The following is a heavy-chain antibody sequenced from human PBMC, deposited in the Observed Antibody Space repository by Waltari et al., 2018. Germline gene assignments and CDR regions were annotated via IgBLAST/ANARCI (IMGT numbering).Heavy chain of an antibody. D-gene: IGHD6-19*01. CDR2: INPNSGGT. J-gene: IGHJ4*02. CDR3: ARERSIAVAGTFDY. Sequence: QVQLVQSGAEVKKPGASVKVSCKASGYTFTGYYMNWVRQAPGQGLEWMGWINPNSGGTNYAQKFQGRVTMTRDTSISTAYMELSRLRSDDTAVYYRARERSIAVAGTFDYWGQGTLVTVSS. V-gene: IGHV1-2*02. CDR1: GYTFTGYY.